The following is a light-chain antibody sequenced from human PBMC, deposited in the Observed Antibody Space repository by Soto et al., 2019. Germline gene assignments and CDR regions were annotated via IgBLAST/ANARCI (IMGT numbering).Light chain of an antibody. CDR3: QQYINYPWT. CDR2: AAS. Sequence: DIQMTQSPSSLSASVGDRVTITCRASQNIINYLNWYQQKPGKAPKLLIYAASSLQSGVPSRFSGSGSGTEFTLTISSLQPDDFAIYYCQQYINYPWTFGQGTKVDIK. CDR1: QNIINY. V-gene: IGKV1-39*01. J-gene: IGKJ1*01.